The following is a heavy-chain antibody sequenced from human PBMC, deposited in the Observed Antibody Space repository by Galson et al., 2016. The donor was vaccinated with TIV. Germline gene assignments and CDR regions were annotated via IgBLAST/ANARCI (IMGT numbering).Heavy chain of an antibody. V-gene: IGHV4-30-4*08. CDR3: ARLVVVLVNFDS. D-gene: IGHD2-21*01. CDR1: GGSMTNDDYY. Sequence: TLSLTCTVSGGSMTNDDYYWSWVRQSPGKGLEWIGYIHYSGSTDYNPSLKNRVAISADTSKNQFSLNLNSVTAADTAVYCCARLVVVLVNFDSWGQGALVTFSS. CDR2: IHYSGST. J-gene: IGHJ4*02.